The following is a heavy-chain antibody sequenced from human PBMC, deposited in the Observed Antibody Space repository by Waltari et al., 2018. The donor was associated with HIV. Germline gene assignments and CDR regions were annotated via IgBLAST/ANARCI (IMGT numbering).Heavy chain of an antibody. Sequence: EVQLVESGGGLVQPGGSLRLSCAASGFPFSNYDMHWVRQATGKGLGWVSGIGTAGDTYYPGSVKGRFTISRENAKNSLHLQMNSLRAGDTAVYYCVRICKLNCYYYYGMDVWGQGTTVTVSS. D-gene: IGHD1-1*01. CDR2: IGTAGDT. V-gene: IGHV3-13*01. J-gene: IGHJ6*02. CDR3: VRICKLNCYYYYGMDV. CDR1: GFPFSNYD.